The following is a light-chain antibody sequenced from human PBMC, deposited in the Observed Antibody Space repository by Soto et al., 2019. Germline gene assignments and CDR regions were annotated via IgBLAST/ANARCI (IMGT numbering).Light chain of an antibody. CDR3: ASYAGSNMGV. CDR2: EVS. V-gene: IGLV2-8*01. J-gene: IGLJ1*01. Sequence: QSALTQPPSASGSPGQSVTISCTGTSSDVGGYKFVSWYQQHPGKAPKLIIYEVSQRPSGVPDRFSASKSGDTASLTVSGLRAEDEADYYCASYAGSNMGVFGSGTKGPS. CDR1: SSDVGGYKF.